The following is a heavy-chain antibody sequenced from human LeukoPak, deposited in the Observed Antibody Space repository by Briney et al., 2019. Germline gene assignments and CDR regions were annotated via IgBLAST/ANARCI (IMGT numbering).Heavy chain of an antibody. Sequence: GGSLRLSCAASGFTFSSYAMSWVRQAPGKGLEWVSAISGSGGSTYYADSVKGRFTISRDNSKNTLYLQMNSLRAEDTAVYYCAKDQYYYGTGYPRPWYFDLWGRGTLVTVSS. CDR1: GFTFSSYA. V-gene: IGHV3-23*01. J-gene: IGHJ2*01. CDR3: AKDQYYYGTGYPRPWYFDL. D-gene: IGHD3-10*01. CDR2: ISGSGGST.